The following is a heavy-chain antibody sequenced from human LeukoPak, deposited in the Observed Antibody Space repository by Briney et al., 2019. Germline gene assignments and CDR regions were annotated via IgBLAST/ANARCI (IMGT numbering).Heavy chain of an antibody. D-gene: IGHD3-10*01. Sequence: GASVKVSCKVSGYTLTELSMHWVRQAPGKGLEWMGGFDPEDGETIYAQKFQGRVTMTEDTSTDTAYMELSSLRSGDTAVYYCATVVGHYYGSGSLGAFDIWGQGTMVTVSS. CDR1: GYTLTELS. V-gene: IGHV1-24*01. CDR2: FDPEDGET. CDR3: ATVVGHYYGSGSLGAFDI. J-gene: IGHJ3*02.